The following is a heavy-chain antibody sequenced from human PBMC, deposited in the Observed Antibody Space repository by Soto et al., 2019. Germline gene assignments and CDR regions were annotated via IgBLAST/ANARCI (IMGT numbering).Heavy chain of an antibody. Sequence: QVQLVQSGAEVKKPGASVKVSCKASGYTFTSYGISWVRQSPGQGLEWMGWISAYNGNTNYSQKLQGRVTMTTDTSTSTAYMELRSLRSDDTAVYYCAREFVPTLGYCSGGSCYRGENDAFDIWGQGTMVTVSS. D-gene: IGHD2-15*01. J-gene: IGHJ3*02. V-gene: IGHV1-18*01. CDR3: AREFVPTLGYCSGGSCYRGENDAFDI. CDR1: GYTFTSYG. CDR2: ISAYNGNT.